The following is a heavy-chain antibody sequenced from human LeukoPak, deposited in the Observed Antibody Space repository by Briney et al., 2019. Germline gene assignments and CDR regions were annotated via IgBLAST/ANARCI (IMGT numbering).Heavy chain of an antibody. J-gene: IGHJ4*02. CDR1: GFTFSSYA. V-gene: IGHV3-23*01. CDR3: ATREKWELPRFDY. Sequence: GGSLRPSCAASGFTFSSYAMSWVRQAPGKGLEWVSAISGSGGSTYYADSVKGRFTISRDNSKNTLYLQMNSLRAEDTAVYYCATREKWELPRFDYWGQGTLVTVSS. D-gene: IGHD1-26*01. CDR2: ISGSGGST.